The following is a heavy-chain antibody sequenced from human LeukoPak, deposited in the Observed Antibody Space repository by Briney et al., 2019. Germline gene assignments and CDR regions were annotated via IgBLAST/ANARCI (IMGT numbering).Heavy chain of an antibody. CDR1: GFMFRNYW. CDR3: ACTNTLDV. Sequence: GGSLTLSCAASGFMFRNYWMNWVRQAPGKGLEWVANIYQDGSKKNYVDSVRGRFTISRDNTKNSLYLQMNSLRAEDTAVYYCACTNTLDVWGKGATVTVSS. J-gene: IGHJ6*04. CDR2: IYQDGSKK. D-gene: IGHD2-8*01. V-gene: IGHV3-7*03.